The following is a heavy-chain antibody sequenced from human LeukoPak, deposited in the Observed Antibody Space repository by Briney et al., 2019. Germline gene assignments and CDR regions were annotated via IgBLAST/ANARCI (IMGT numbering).Heavy chain of an antibody. D-gene: IGHD3-3*01. V-gene: IGHV4-59*01. CDR3: ARSSYYDFWSGTPTAFDI. CDR2: IYYSGST. CDR1: GGSISSYY. J-gene: IGHJ3*02. Sequence: SETLSLTCTVSGGSISSYYWSWTRQPPGKGLEWIGYIYYSGSTNYNPSLKSRVTISVDTSKNQFSLKLSSVTAADTAVYYCARSSYYDFWSGTPTAFDIWGQGTMVTVSS.